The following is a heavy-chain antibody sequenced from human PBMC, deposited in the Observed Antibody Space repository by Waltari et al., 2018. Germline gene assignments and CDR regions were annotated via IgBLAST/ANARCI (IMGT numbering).Heavy chain of an antibody. CDR2: IKQDGSEK. J-gene: IGHJ5*02. Sequence: EVQLVESGGGLVQPGGSLRLSCAASGFTFSSYWIRWVRQAPGKGLEWVANIKQDGSEKYYVDSVKGRFTISRDNAKNSLYLQMNSLRAEDTAVYYCARDNRDVFDPWGQGTLVTVSS. V-gene: IGHV3-7*03. CDR1: GFTFSSYW. CDR3: ARDNRDVFDP.